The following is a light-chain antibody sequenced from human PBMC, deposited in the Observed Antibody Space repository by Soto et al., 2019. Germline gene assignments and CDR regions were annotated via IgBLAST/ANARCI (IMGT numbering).Light chain of an antibody. Sequence: EIVMTQSPATLSVSPGERATLSCRASQSVSSNLAWYQQKPGQAPRLLIYGASTRATGIPARSSGSGSGTDFTLTISSLQSEDFAVYYCQQYNKWPPYTFGQGTKLEIK. CDR2: GAS. J-gene: IGKJ2*01. V-gene: IGKV3-15*01. CDR1: QSVSSN. CDR3: QQYNKWPPYT.